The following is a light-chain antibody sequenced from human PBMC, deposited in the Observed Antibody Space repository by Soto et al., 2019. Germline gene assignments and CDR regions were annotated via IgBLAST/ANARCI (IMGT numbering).Light chain of an antibody. V-gene: IGKV3-20*01. CDR1: QSVSSSY. CDR3: QQYGSAPWK. J-gene: IGKJ1*01. Sequence: EIVLTQSPGTLSLSPGERATLSCRASQSVSSSYLAWYQQKPGQAPRLLIYGASSRATGIPERVSGSGSGTDFTLSISSLETDDFAVYYCQQYGSAPWKFGEGTKVDIK. CDR2: GAS.